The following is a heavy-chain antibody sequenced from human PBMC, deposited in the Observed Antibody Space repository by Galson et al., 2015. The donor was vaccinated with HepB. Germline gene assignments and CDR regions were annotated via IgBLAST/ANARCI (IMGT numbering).Heavy chain of an antibody. CDR1: GFTFSNAW. CDR3: TTVWADEMATPQSVDY. D-gene: IGHD5-24*01. V-gene: IGHV3-15*01. Sequence: SLRLSCAASGFTFSNAWMSWVRQAPGKGLEWVGRIKSKTDGGTTDYAAPVKGRFTISRDDSKNTLYLQMNSLKTEDTAVYYCTTVWADEMATPQSVDYWGQGTLVTVSS. CDR2: IKSKTDGGTT. J-gene: IGHJ4*02.